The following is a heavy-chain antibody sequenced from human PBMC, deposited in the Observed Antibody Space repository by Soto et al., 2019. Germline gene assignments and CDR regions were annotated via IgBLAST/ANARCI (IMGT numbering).Heavy chain of an antibody. Sequence: SPTLSLTCAISADSVSSNSAAWNWIRQSPTRGLEWLGRTYYRSKWYNDYAVSVKSRITINPDTSKNEFSLQLNSVTTEDTAVYYCARDNFQGNWNQNHNFGMDVWGQGTTVTVSS. V-gene: IGHV6-1*01. J-gene: IGHJ6*02. CDR3: ARDNFQGNWNQNHNFGMDV. CDR2: TYYRSKWYN. CDR1: ADSVSSNSAA. D-gene: IGHD1-1*01.